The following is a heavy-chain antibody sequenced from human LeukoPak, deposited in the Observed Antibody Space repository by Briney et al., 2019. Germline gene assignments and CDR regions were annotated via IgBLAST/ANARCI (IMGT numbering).Heavy chain of an antibody. Sequence: SETLSLTCTVSGYSISSIHCWGWIRQPPGKGLEWIGSICQSGSTYYSPSLKSRVIVSLDTSKNQFSLQLNSVTPEDTAVYYCARGSSSNSWYFDYWGQGTLVTVSS. V-gene: IGHV4-38-2*02. D-gene: IGHD6-13*01. CDR3: ARGSSSNSWYFDY. J-gene: IGHJ4*02. CDR1: GYSISSIHC. CDR2: ICQSGST.